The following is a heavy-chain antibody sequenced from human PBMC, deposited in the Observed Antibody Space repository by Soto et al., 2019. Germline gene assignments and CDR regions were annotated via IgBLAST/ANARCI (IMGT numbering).Heavy chain of an antibody. J-gene: IGHJ6*02. Sequence: QVQLVQSGAEVKKPGASVKVSCKASGYTFTSYDINWVRQATGQGLGWMGWINPNSGNTGNAQKFQGRVTMTRNTSTSTAYMELSSLRAEDTAVYYCAREKTSYGMDVWGQGTTVTVSS. CDR1: GYTFTSYD. V-gene: IGHV1-8*01. CDR2: INPNSGNT. CDR3: AREKTSYGMDV.